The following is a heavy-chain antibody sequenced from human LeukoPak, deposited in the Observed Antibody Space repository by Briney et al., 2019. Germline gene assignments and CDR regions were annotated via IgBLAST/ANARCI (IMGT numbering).Heavy chain of an antibody. CDR2: INPSGGST. CDR1: GYTFTSYY. V-gene: IGHV1-46*01. CDR3: ARARQNQLRFLEWLSPYDRTNDAFDI. Sequence: GASVKVSCKASGYTFTSYYMHWVRQAPGQGLEWMGIINPSGGSTSYAQKFQGRVTMTRDMSTSTVYMELSSLRSEDTAVYYCARARQNQLRFLEWLSPYDRTNDAFDIWGQGTMVTVSS. D-gene: IGHD3-3*01. J-gene: IGHJ3*02.